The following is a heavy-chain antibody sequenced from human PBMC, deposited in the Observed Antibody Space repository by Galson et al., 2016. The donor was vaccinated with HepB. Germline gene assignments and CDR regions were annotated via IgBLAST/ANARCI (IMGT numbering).Heavy chain of an antibody. D-gene: IGHD3-16*01. CDR1: GDSISGFY. V-gene: IGHV4-4*07. CDR3: TGLSGGPIA. J-gene: IGHJ4*02. Sequence: ETLSLTCTVSGDSISGFYWNWIRQPAGKGPEWIGRIFDNENTNYNPSLKSRVTMSLDTSKNQFSLKLNSVTVADTAIYYCTGLSGGPIAWGQGTLVTVSS. CDR2: IFDNENT.